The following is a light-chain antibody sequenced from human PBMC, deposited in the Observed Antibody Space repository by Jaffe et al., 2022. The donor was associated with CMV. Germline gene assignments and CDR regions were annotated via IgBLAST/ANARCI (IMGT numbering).Light chain of an antibody. CDR1: KLGDKY. CDR2: QDS. CDR3: QAWRS. Sequence: SYELTQPPSVSVSPGQTASITCSGDKLGDKYACWYQQKPGQSPVLVIYQDSKRPSGIPERFSGSNSGNTATLTISGTQAMDEADYYCQAWRSFGGGTKLTVL. V-gene: IGLV3-1*01. J-gene: IGLJ2*01.